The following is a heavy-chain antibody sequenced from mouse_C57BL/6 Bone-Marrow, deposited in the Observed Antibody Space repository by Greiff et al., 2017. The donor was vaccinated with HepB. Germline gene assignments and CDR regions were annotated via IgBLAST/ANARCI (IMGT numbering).Heavy chain of an antibody. CDR2: IYPGDGDT. J-gene: IGHJ3*01. CDR1: GYAFSSSW. V-gene: IGHV1-82*01. D-gene: IGHD1-1*01. CDR3: ARSCSSYGGFAY. Sequence: QVQLQQSGPELVKPGASVKISCKASGYAFSSSWMNSVKQRPGKGLEWIGRIYPGDGDTNYNGKFKGKATLTADKSSSTAYMQRSSLTSEDSAVYFCARSCSSYGGFAYWGQGTLVTVSA.